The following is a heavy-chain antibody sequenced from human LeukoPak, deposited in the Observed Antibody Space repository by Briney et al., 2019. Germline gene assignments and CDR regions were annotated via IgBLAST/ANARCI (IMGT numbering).Heavy chain of an antibody. D-gene: IGHD3-3*01. Sequence: SETLSLTCAVYGGSFSGYYWSWIRQPPGKGLEWIGEINHSGSTNYNPSLKSRVTISVDTSKNQFSLKLSSVTAADTAVYYCARDPRAHFWSGYYPCFDYWGQGTLVTVSS. J-gene: IGHJ4*02. CDR1: GGSFSGYY. CDR3: ARDPRAHFWSGYYPCFDY. CDR2: INHSGST. V-gene: IGHV4-34*01.